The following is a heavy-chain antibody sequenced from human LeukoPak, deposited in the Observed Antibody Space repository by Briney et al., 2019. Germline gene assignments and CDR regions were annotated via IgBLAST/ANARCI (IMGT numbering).Heavy chain of an antibody. Sequence: PGGSLRLFCAASGFTFSSYSINWVRQAPGKGLEWVSYISSTRSPIHYADSVKGRFTISRDNAKNSLYLQMNSLRAEDTAVYYCATEPIPDYWGQGTLVTVSP. CDR2: ISSTRSPI. V-gene: IGHV3-48*01. CDR1: GFTFSSYS. CDR3: ATEPIPDY. J-gene: IGHJ4*02.